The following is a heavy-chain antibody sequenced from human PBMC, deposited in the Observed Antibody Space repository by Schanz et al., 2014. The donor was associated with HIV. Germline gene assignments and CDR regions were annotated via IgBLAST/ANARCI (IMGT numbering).Heavy chain of an antibody. Sequence: QLVESGGGLIQPGGSLRLSCVFSGFTVSNNHLSWVRQAPGKGLEWVSIIYSAGTTYYTDSVKGRFTISRDNAKNSVSLQMNSLRADDTAVYFCAVLWIQPPFDYWGQGTLVTVSS. V-gene: IGHV3-53*01. J-gene: IGHJ4*02. CDR2: IYSAGTT. CDR1: GFTVSNNH. CDR3: AVLWIQPPFDY. D-gene: IGHD5-18*01.